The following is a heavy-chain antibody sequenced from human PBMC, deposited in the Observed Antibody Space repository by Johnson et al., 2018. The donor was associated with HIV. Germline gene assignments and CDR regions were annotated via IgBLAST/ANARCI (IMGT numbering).Heavy chain of an antibody. CDR2: INWNGGST. D-gene: IGHD6-19*01. CDR1: GFNFDDYA. Sequence: VQLVESGGGLVQPGRSLRLSCAASGFNFDDYAMHWVRQAPGKGLEWVSGINWNGGSTGYADSVKGRFTISSDNAKNSLYLQMNSLRAEDTAVYYCAKDLEEGQQWLIGAFDIWGQGTMVTVSS. J-gene: IGHJ3*02. V-gene: IGHV3-9*01. CDR3: AKDLEEGQQWLIGAFDI.